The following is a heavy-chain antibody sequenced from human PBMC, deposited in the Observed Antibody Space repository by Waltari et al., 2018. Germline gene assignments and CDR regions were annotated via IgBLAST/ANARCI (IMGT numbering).Heavy chain of an antibody. J-gene: IGHJ4*02. V-gene: IGHV3-9*01. CDR3: ARDTGEYRVLDY. Sequence: EVQLVESGGGLVQPGESLTLSCAASGFTFADYAMHWVRQRPGKGVEWVSGITWDSDNIDYADSVRGRFSISRDNAQSILFLTMNSLKPDDTALYFCARDTGEYRVLDYWGQGTLVTVSS. CDR1: GFTFADYA. D-gene: IGHD4-17*01. CDR2: ITWDSDNI.